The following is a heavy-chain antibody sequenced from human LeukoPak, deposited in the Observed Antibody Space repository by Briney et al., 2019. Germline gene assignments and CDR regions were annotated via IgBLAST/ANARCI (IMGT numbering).Heavy chain of an antibody. CDR1: GFTFSSYA. Sequence: GSLRLSCAASGFTFSSYAMSWVRQAPGKGLEWIGYIYYSGSTNYNPSLKSRVTISVDTSKNQFSLKLSSVTAADTAVYYCARGDLVAAAGYFDYWGQGTLVTVSS. CDR2: IYYSGST. D-gene: IGHD6-13*01. CDR3: ARGDLVAAAGYFDY. V-gene: IGHV4-59*01. J-gene: IGHJ4*02.